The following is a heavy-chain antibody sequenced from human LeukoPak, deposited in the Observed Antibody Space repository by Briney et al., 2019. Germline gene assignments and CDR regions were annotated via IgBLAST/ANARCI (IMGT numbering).Heavy chain of an antibody. CDR2: IWYDGSNK. D-gene: IGHD3-22*01. J-gene: IGHJ4*02. CDR3: ARGVDYYENSGTIDY. V-gene: IGHV3-33*01. CDR1: GFTFSDYG. Sequence: GGSLRLSCTASGFTFSDYGMHWVRQPPGKGLEWVAIIWYDGSNKKYEDSVKGRFTISRDNSKNTLYLQMNSLRAEDTAVYYCARGVDYYENSGTIDYWGQGTLVTVSS.